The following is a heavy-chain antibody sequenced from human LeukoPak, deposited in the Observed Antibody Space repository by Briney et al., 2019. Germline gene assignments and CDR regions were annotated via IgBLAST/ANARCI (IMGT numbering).Heavy chain of an antibody. Sequence: SQTLSLTCTVSGGSISSGSYYWSWIRQPAGKGLEWIGRIYTSGSTNYDPSLKSRVTISVDTSKNQFSLKLRSVTAADTAVYYCARSREGVDYWGQGTLVTVSS. J-gene: IGHJ4*02. CDR1: GGSISSGSYY. V-gene: IGHV4-61*02. CDR2: IYTSGST. D-gene: IGHD1-26*01. CDR3: ARSREGVDY.